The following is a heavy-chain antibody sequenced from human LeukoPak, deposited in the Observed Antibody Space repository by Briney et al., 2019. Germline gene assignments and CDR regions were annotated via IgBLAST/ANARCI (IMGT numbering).Heavy chain of an antibody. CDR1: GFTFDDYA. J-gene: IGHJ4*02. V-gene: IGHV3-9*01. D-gene: IGHD5-24*01. CDR3: AKDRVRGLQLGTFDY. Sequence: GGSPRLSCAASGFTFDDYAMHWVRQAPGKGLEWVSGISWNSGSIGYADSVKGRFTISRDNSKNSLYLQMNSLRAEDTALYYCAKDRVRGLQLGTFDYWGQGTLVTVSS. CDR2: ISWNSGSI.